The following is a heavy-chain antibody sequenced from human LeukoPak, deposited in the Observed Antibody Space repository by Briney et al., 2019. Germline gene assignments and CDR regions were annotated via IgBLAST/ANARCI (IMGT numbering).Heavy chain of an antibody. J-gene: IGHJ6*03. Sequence: SETLSLTCTVSGGSISSYYWSWIRQPPGKGLEWIGYIYYSGSTNYNPSLKSRVTISVDTSKNQFSLKLSSVTAADTAVYYCARGAQEDYYYYYYMDVWGKGTTVTISS. CDR1: GGSISSYY. CDR3: ARGAQEDYYYYYYMDV. V-gene: IGHV4-59*01. CDR2: IYYSGST.